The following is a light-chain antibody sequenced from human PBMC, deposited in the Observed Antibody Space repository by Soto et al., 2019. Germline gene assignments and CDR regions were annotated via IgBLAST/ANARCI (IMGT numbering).Light chain of an antibody. CDR3: QQSYSTPWT. V-gene: IGKV1-39*01. CDR1: QSISSY. J-gene: IGKJ1*01. Sequence: DIQMTQSPSSLSASVGDRVTITCRASQSISSYLNWYQQKPGKAPKLLIDAASSLQSGVPSRFSGSGSGTDFTLPISSLQPEDFATYYCQQSYSTPWTFGQGNKVEIK. CDR2: AAS.